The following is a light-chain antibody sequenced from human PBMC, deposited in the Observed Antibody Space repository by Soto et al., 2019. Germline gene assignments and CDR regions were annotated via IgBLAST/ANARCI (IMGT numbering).Light chain of an antibody. CDR1: QSVLYSSNNKNY. CDR2: WAS. Sequence: DIVMTQSPDSLAVSLGERATINCKSSQSVLYSSNNKNYLAWYQQRPGQPPKLLIYWASTRESGVPDRFSGSGSGTDFTLTITRLQAEDVAVYYCQQYERTPPTFGPGTKLEIK. CDR3: QQYERTPPT. J-gene: IGKJ2*01. V-gene: IGKV4-1*01.